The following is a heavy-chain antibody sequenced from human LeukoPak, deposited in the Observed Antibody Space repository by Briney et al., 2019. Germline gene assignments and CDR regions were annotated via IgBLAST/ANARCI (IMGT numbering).Heavy chain of an antibody. V-gene: IGHV4-59*01. CDR2: IYYTGTT. CDR3: VADSSGYYYVGHFDY. CDR1: GGSIRSYY. Sequence: SSETLSLTYTVSGGSIRSYYWSWIRQPPGKRLEWIGYIYYTGTTNYNPSLKSRVTMSLDTSNNQFSLELTSATAADTAVYYCVADSSGYYYVGHFDYWGQGTLVTVSS. J-gene: IGHJ4*02. D-gene: IGHD3-22*01.